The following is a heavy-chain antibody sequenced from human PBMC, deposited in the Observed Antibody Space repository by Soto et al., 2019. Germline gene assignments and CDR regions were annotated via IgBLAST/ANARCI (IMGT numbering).Heavy chain of an antibody. CDR1: GFTFSSYG. Sequence: QVQLVESGVGVVQPGRSLRLSCAASGFTFSSYGMHWVRQAPGKGLEWVAVIWYDGSNKYYADSVKGRFTISRDNSKNTLYLQMKSLRAEDTAVYYCARSYYYDSSGYYRSFFQHWGQGTLVTVSA. V-gene: IGHV3-33*01. CDR2: IWYDGSNK. J-gene: IGHJ1*01. D-gene: IGHD3-22*01. CDR3: ARSYYYDSSGYYRSFFQH.